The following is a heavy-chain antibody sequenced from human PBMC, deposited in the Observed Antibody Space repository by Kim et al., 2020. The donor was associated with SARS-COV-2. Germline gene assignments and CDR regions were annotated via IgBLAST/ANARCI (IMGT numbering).Heavy chain of an antibody. CDR3: ARGDDSSNYWSPFDI. CDR2: ISSSHSYI. V-gene: IGHV3-21*01. J-gene: IGHJ3*02. Sequence: GGSLRLSCAASGFSFSSYSMNWVRQAPGKGLEWVSFISSSHSYIYYADSVKGRFTISRDNARNSLYLQMNSLRAEDTAVYYCARGDDSSNYWSPFDIWGQGTMVTVSS. CDR1: GFSFSSYS. D-gene: IGHD3-22*01.